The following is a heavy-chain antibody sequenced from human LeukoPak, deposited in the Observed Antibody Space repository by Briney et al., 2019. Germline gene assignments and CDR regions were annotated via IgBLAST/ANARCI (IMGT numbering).Heavy chain of an antibody. V-gene: IGHV3-74*01. D-gene: IGHD2-2*01. CDR2: IKSDGSLT. Sequence: PGGSLRLSCAAAGFTFSSYWMHWVRQAPGKWLVWVSRIKSDGSLTNYADSVRGRFTISRDDAKNTLYLQMNSLRAEDTAVYYCTREIAVVPAASLGYWGQGTLVTVSS. CDR1: GFTFSSYW. CDR3: TREIAVVPAASLGY. J-gene: IGHJ4*02.